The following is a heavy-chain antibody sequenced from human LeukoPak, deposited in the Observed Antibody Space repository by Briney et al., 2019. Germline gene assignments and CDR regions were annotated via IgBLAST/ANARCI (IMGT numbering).Heavy chain of an antibody. D-gene: IGHD3-10*01. Sequence: WMGWXXXNSCGTNYAQKFQGWVTMTRDTSISTAYMELSRLRSDDTAVYYCARGLNYYGSGSYRDWFDPWGQGTLVTVSS. CDR2: XXXNSCGT. J-gene: IGHJ5*02. CDR3: ARGLNYYGSGSYRDWFDP. V-gene: IGHV1-2*04.